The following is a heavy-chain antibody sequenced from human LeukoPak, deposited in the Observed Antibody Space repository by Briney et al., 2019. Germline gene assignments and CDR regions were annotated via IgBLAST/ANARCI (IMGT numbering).Heavy chain of an antibody. CDR2: INTNTGNP. Sequence: ASVKVSCKASGYTFTSYAMNWVRQAPGQGLEWMGWINTNTGNPTYAQGFTGRFVFSLDTSVSTAYLQISSLKAEDTAVYYCACGGSYYGNDAFDIWGQGTMVTVSS. CDR3: ACGGSYYGNDAFDI. CDR1: GYTFTSYA. D-gene: IGHD1-26*01. J-gene: IGHJ3*02. V-gene: IGHV7-4-1*02.